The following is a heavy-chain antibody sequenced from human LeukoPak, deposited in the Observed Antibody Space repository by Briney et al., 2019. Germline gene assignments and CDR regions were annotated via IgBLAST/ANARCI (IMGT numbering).Heavy chain of an antibody. CDR3: ARGIFGDADYYYYMDV. CDR2: MNPNSDNT. CDR1: GYTFTRYD. V-gene: IGHV1-8*03. D-gene: IGHD3-10*01. Sequence: SVKDSFKSTGYTFTRYDINWLGQPTGQGLEWMGWMNPNSDNTGYAHKYEGRVTIPRNTHIRTAYIDLSRLSSEDAPVYHCARGIFGDADYYYYMDVWGKGTTVTVSS. J-gene: IGHJ6*03.